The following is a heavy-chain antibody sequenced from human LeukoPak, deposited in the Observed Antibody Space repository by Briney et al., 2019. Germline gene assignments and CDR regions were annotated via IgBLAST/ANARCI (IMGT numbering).Heavy chain of an antibody. CDR2: ISGSGGAT. Sequence: GGSLRLSCAASGFIFSNYPMNWVRQAPGKGLEWVSVISGSGGATFYGDSVQGRFTISRDNSRDTLYLQMNSLTDEDTAVYYCGKYLQTTVGANDYWGQGTLVTVSS. D-gene: IGHD1-26*01. J-gene: IGHJ4*02. CDR1: GFIFSNYP. V-gene: IGHV3-23*01. CDR3: GKYLQTTVGANDY.